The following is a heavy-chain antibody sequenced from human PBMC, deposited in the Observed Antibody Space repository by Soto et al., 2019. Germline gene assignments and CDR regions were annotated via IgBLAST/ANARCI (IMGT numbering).Heavy chain of an antibody. CDR2: IYYNDDS. Sequence: QITLQESGPTLVKPTQTLTLTCTFSGFSFTTAGVAVGWIRQTPGGALEWLTLIYYNDDSRFSPSLKTRLTITGDTSKNQGVLSLTNVDPGDTATYFCAHSDGGYEIIYFDFWGQGIPVTVSS. J-gene: IGHJ4*02. D-gene: IGHD5-12*01. CDR1: GFSFTTAGVA. CDR3: AHSDGGYEIIYFDF. V-gene: IGHV2-5*01.